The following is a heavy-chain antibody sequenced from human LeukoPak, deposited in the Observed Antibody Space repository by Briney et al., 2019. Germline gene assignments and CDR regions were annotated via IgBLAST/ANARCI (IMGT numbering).Heavy chain of an antibody. J-gene: IGHJ5*02. CDR3: ARGGLRWNWFDP. CDR2: IIPILGIA. Sequence: SVKVSCKASGGTFSSYAISWVRQAPGQGLEWMGRIIPILGIANYAQKFQGRVTITADKSTSTAYMELRSLRSDDTAVYYCARGGLRWNWFDPWGQGTLVTVSS. CDR1: GGTFSSYA. V-gene: IGHV1-69*04. D-gene: IGHD4-23*01.